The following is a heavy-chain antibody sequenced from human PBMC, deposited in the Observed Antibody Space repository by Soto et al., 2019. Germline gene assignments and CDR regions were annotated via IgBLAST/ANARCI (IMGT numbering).Heavy chain of an antibody. Sequence: ASVKVSCKASGYTFTSYGISWVRQAPRQGLEWMGWISAYNGNTNYAQKLQGRVTMTTDTSTSTAYMELRSLRSDDTAVYYCARDTIFGVVAGWFDPWGQGTLVTVSS. V-gene: IGHV1-18*01. CDR2: ISAYNGNT. D-gene: IGHD3-3*01. CDR3: ARDTIFGVVAGWFDP. CDR1: GYTFTSYG. J-gene: IGHJ5*02.